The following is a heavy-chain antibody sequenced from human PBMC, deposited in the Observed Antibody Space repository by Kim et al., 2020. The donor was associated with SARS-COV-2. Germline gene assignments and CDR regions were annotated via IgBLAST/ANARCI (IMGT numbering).Heavy chain of an antibody. J-gene: IGHJ6*02. CDR3: ARDPDSLTATAEYGMDV. CDR1: GYPFTSYY. CDR2: INAGNGNT. Sequence: ASVKVSCKASGYPFTSYYIQWVRQAPGQGLEWMGWINAGNGNTKYSQKFQGRVTVTKDTSARTVYMELSGLRYEDTAVYYCARDPDSLTATAEYGMDVWG. V-gene: IGHV1-3*01. D-gene: IGHD3-9*01.